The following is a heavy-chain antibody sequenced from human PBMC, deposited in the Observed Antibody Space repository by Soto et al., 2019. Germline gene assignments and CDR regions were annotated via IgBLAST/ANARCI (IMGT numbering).Heavy chain of an antibody. J-gene: IGHJ4*02. CDR1: GGSVRSGNYY. D-gene: IGHD3-3*01. CDR2: VYFSGST. CDR3: AIVFWLGPSSFADY. Sequence: PSETLSLTCSVSGGSVRSGNYYWSWIRQPPGKGLEWIGYVYFSGSTNYNPSLKSRVSISADMSKNQISLKLTSVTAADTAVYYCAIVFWLGPSSFADYRGQGTLVTVSS. V-gene: IGHV4-61*01.